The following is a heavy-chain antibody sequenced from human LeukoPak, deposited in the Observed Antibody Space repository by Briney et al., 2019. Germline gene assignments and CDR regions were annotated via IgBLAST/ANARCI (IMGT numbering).Heavy chain of an antibody. CDR1: GDSISSDKW. D-gene: IGHD6-19*01. Sequence: SGTLSLTCAVSGDSISSDKWWSWVRQPPGKGLEYIGEFHQRVSTNYNPSLKSRLTISVDNSKNQFSLKLSLVTAADTAVYYCACHGGWSGPSEWGQGTLVTVSS. J-gene: IGHJ4*02. CDR3: ACHGGWSGPSE. V-gene: IGHV4-4*02. CDR2: FHQRVST.